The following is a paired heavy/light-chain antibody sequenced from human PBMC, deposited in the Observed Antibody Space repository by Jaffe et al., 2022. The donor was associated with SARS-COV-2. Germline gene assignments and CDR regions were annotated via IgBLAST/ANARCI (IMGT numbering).Light chain of an antibody. CDR1: QSLLYITSNANY. V-gene: IGKV4-1*01. CDR2: WAS. Sequence: DIVMTQSPDSLAVSLGERATINCKSSQSLLYITSNANYLAWFQQKPGQPPKLLIYWASTRESGVPDRFSGSGSGTDFTLTISSLQTEDVAVYFCQQYYSFPLTFGGGTKVEIK. CDR3: QQYYSFPLT. J-gene: IGKJ4*01.
Heavy chain of an antibody. CDR1: GYPFMNFH. V-gene: IGHV1-18*01. J-gene: IGHJ4*02. CDR3: ARGYDTGWSRGVVLDY. D-gene: IGHD6-19*01. CDR2: ITVYNGNV. Sequence: QVQLVQSGPEVKKPGASVTVSCKASGYPFMNFHINWVRQAPGQGLEWMGGITVYNGNVNYEQKLQGRVTMTTDTSTNTAYMELRRLTSDDTAVYYCARGYDTGWSRGVVLDYWGQGTLVTVSS.